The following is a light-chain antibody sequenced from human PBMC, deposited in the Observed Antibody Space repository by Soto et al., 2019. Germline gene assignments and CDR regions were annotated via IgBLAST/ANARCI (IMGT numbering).Light chain of an antibody. V-gene: IGKV3-20*01. CDR1: QSVSSNY. CDR3: QQYGSSPST. CDR2: GAS. Sequence: IVLAQSPGTLSLSPGDRATLSCRASQSVSSNYLAWYQQRPGQAPRLLIFGASSRATGIPDRFSGSGSGTDFTLTISGLEPEDFAVYYCQQYGSSPSTFGQGTKVEIK. J-gene: IGKJ1*01.